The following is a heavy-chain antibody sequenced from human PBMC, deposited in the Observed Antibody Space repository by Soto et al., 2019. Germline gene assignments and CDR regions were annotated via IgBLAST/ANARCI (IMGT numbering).Heavy chain of an antibody. Sequence: LRLSCAASGFTFDDYAMHWVRQAPGKGLEWVSGISWNSGSIGYADSVKGRFTISRDNAKNSLYLQMNSLRAEDTALYYCAKDTRPYYYYGMDVWGQGTTVTVSS. V-gene: IGHV3-9*01. J-gene: IGHJ6*02. CDR3: AKDTRPYYYYGMDV. CDR2: ISWNSGSI. CDR1: GFTFDDYA.